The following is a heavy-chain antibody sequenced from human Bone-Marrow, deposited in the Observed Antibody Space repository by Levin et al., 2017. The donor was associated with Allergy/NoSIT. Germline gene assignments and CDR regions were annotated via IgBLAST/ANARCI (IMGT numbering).Heavy chain of an antibody. Sequence: KPGGSLRLSCAGSGFSFSIYSMNWVRQAPGRGLEWVSCITSGSSYRYFADSVKGRFTISRDNAKNLMFLQMNSLRAEDTAVYYCARGGHDYAGNSNDAFDIWGQGTMVSVSA. CDR2: ITSGSSYR. D-gene: IGHD4-23*01. CDR1: GFSFSIYS. CDR3: ARGGHDYAGNSNDAFDI. V-gene: IGHV3-21*01. J-gene: IGHJ3*02.